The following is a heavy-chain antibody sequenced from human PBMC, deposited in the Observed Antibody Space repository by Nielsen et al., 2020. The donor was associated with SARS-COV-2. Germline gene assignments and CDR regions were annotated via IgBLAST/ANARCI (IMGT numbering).Heavy chain of an antibody. CDR3: ARDYGSGPLDY. Sequence: ASVKVSCKASGYTFTSYAMHWVRQAPGQRLEWMGWMNPNSGNTGYAQKFQGRVTMTRNTSISTAYMELSSLRSEDTAVYYCARDYGSGPLDYWGQGTLVTVSS. J-gene: IGHJ4*02. D-gene: IGHD3-10*01. CDR2: MNPNSGNT. CDR1: GYTFTSYA. V-gene: IGHV1-8*02.